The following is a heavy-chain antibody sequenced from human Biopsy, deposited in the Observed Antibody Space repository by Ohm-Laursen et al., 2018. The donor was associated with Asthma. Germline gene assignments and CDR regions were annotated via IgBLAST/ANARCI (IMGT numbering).Heavy chain of an antibody. CDR3: ALSQDSGFDDHSPSWFDP. CDR2: IYWDDYN. CDR1: GFSFRTPGVG. V-gene: IGHV2-5*02. D-gene: IGHD3-9*01. Sequence: TQTLTLTRSFSGFSFRTPGVGVGWIRQSPGKALEWLALIYWDDYNLFRPSLKRRLTITKDPSKNQVVLTMTKMDPVDSGTYYCALSQDSGFDDHSPSWFDPWGQGTLVTVSS. J-gene: IGHJ5*02.